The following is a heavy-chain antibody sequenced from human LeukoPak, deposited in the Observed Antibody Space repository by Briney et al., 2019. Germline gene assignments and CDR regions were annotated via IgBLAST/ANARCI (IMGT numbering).Heavy chain of an antibody. J-gene: IGHJ6*02. Sequence: SQTLSLTCAISGDSVSSNSAARNWIRQSPSRGLEWLGKTYYRSKWYNDYAESVKSRITINPDTSKNQFSLHLNSVTPEDTAAYYCARVMLGYGDTYYYGMDVWGQGTTVTVSS. V-gene: IGHV6-1*01. CDR2: TYYRSKWYN. CDR3: ARVMLGYGDTYYYGMDV. CDR1: GDSVSSNSAA. D-gene: IGHD2-21*02.